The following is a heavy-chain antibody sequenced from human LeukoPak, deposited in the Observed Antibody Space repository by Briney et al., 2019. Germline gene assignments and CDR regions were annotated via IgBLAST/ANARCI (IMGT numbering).Heavy chain of an antibody. Sequence: PGRSLRLSCAASGFSLSDYTMHWVRQAPGKGLEWVALISFDGTNKYYTDSVKGRFTSSRDNSKNTLYLQMNSLRTEDAAIYYCARDRLLRGLQTSFDYWGQGTLVTVSS. CDR1: GFSLSDYT. CDR2: ISFDGTNK. V-gene: IGHV3-30*04. CDR3: ARDRLLRGLQTSFDY. J-gene: IGHJ4*02. D-gene: IGHD3-10*01.